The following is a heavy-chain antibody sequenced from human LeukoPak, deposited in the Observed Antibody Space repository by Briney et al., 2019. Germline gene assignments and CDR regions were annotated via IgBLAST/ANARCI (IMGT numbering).Heavy chain of an antibody. V-gene: IGHV3-23*01. CDR1: GFTFSRYG. Sequence: PGGSLRLSCAASGFTFSRYGMSWVRQAPGKGLEWVSAITGRGVRTYNGHSVKGRFTISRDTSKNTVYLQMNSLRGDDTAVYYCANGAHPDSSHYYFDYWGQGALVTVSS. CDR3: ANGAHPDSSHYYFDY. J-gene: IGHJ4*02. D-gene: IGHD2-2*01. CDR2: ITGRGVRT.